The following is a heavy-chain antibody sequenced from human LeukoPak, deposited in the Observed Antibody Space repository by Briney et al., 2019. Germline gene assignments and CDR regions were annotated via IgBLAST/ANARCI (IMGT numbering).Heavy chain of an antibody. CDR3: ARDAYYYDSSGYDFQH. J-gene: IGHJ1*01. V-gene: IGHV4-59*01. CDR2: IYYSGST. CDR1: GGSISSNY. Sequence: ETLSLTCSVSGGSISSNYWSWIRQPPGKGLEWIGYIYYSGSTNYNPSLKSRVTISVDTSKNQFSLKLSSVTAADTAVYYCARDAYYYDSSGYDFQHWGQGTLVTVSS. D-gene: IGHD3-22*01.